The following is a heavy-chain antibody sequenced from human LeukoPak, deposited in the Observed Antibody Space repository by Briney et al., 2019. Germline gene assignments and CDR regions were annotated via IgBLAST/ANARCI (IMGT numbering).Heavy chain of an antibody. V-gene: IGHV1-2*02. J-gene: IGHJ5*02. CDR2: INSDSGGT. CDR1: GYTFTGDF. D-gene: IGHD6-6*01. Sequence: ASVKVSCKASGYTFTGDFIHWVRQAPGQGLEWMGWINSDSGGTNYARKFQGRVTMTRGTSISTAYMELSSLRSDDTAVFYCARGNIATRRGENWFDPWGQGTLVTVSS. CDR3: ARGNIATRRGENWFDP.